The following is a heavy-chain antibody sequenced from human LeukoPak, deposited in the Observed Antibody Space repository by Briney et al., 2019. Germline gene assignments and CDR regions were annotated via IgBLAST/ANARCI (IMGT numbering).Heavy chain of an antibody. J-gene: IGHJ5*02. CDR3: ARHYGP. D-gene: IGHD3-10*01. CDR2: IYDSGST. CDR1: GDSISSNDW. V-gene: IGHV4-39*01. Sequence: SETLSLTCAVSGDSISSNDWWSWVRQPPGKGLEWIGSIYDSGSTYYNPSLKSRVTISVDTSKNQFSLKLNSVTAADTAVYYCARHYGPWGQGTLVTVSS.